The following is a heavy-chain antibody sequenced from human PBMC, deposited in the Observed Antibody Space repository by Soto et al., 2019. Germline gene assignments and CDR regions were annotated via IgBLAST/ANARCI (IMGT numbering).Heavy chain of an antibody. CDR3: ARAGGSCSGGSCTHYYFYGMDV. CDR1: GFTFSRFW. Sequence: EVQLVESGGGLVQPGGSLRVSCAASGFTFSRFWMHWVRQAPGMGLVWVSRINSGGSSTNYADSVKCRFTISRDNAKNTLYLQMNSLRAEDTAVYYCARAGGSCSGGSCTHYYFYGMDVWGQGTTVTVSS. J-gene: IGHJ6*02. CDR2: INSGGSST. V-gene: IGHV3-74*01. D-gene: IGHD2-15*01.